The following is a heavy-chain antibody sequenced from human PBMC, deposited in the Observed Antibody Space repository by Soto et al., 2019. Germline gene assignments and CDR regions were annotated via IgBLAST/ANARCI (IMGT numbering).Heavy chain of an antibody. CDR3: AKGVRVWFGGNTWSNYYYGMDV. CDR1: GFTFSSYA. V-gene: IGHV3-23*01. D-gene: IGHD3-10*01. Sequence: GGSLRLSCAASGFTFSSYAMSWVRQAPGKELEWVSAISGSGGSTYYADYVKGRFTNSRDNSKNTLYLQMNSLRAEDTAVYYCAKGVRVWFGGNTWSNYYYGMDVWGQGTTVTVSS. CDR2: ISGSGGST. J-gene: IGHJ6*02.